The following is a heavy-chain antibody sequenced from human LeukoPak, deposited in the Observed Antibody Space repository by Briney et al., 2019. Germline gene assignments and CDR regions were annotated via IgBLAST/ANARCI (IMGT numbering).Heavy chain of an antibody. Sequence: ASVKVSCKASGYTFTSYGISWVRQAPGQGLEWMGWISAYNGNTNYAQKLQGRVTMTTDTSTSTAYMELRSLRSDDTAVYYCARRSTYCSSTSCQLYYFDYWGQGTLVTVSS. D-gene: IGHD2-2*01. CDR2: ISAYNGNT. V-gene: IGHV1-18*01. CDR1: GYTFTSYG. J-gene: IGHJ4*02. CDR3: ARRSTYCSSTSCQLYYFDY.